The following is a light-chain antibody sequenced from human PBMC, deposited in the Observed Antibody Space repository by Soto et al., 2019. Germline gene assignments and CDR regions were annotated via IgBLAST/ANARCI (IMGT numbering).Light chain of an antibody. J-gene: IGLJ2*01. CDR2: GNS. CDR1: SSNIGAGYD. Sequence: QAVVTQPPSVSGAPGQRVTISCTGSSSNIGAGYDVHWYQQLPGTAPKLLIYGNSNRPSGVPDRFSGSKSGTSASLAITGLQAEDEADYYCRSYDSSLSVVFGGGTKVTVL. V-gene: IGLV1-40*01. CDR3: RSYDSSLSVV.